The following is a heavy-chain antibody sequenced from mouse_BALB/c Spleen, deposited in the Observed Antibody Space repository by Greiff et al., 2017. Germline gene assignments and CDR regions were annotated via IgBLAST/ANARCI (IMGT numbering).Heavy chain of an antibody. D-gene: IGHD2-10*02. J-gene: IGHJ2*01. Sequence: EVQLQQSGGGLVQPGGSRKLSCAASGFTFSSFGMHWVRQAPEKGLEWVAYISSGSSTIYYADTVKGRFTISRDNPKNTLFLQMTSLRSEDTAMYYCARERGYAYFDYWGQGTTLTVSS. CDR2: ISSGSSTI. CDR1: GFTFSSFG. V-gene: IGHV5-17*02. CDR3: ARERGYAYFDY.